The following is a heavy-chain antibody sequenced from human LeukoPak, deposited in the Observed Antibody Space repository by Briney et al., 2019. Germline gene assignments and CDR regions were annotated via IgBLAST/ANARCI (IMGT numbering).Heavy chain of an antibody. V-gene: IGHV1-18*01. CDR2: ISAYNGNT. CDR1: GYTFTSYG. D-gene: IGHD6-13*01. J-gene: IGHJ3*02. Sequence: VASVTVSCKASGYTFTSYGISWVRQAPGQGLEWMGWISAYNGNTNYAQKLQGRVTMATDTSTSTAYMELRSLRSDDTAVYYCARFIAAAAHAFDIWGQGTMVTVSS. CDR3: ARFIAAAAHAFDI.